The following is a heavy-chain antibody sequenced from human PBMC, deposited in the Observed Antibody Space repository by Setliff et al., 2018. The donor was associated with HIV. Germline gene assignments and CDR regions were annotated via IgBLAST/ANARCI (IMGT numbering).Heavy chain of an antibody. Sequence: GGSLRLSCAASGFTFSSYGMHWVRQAPGKGLEWVAMIWYDGSNKYYIDSVKGRFTISRDNSKNTLYLQMNSLRAEDTAVYYCAKGQDGLRYNWFDPWGHGTLVTVSS. CDR1: GFTFSSYG. CDR2: IWYDGSNK. J-gene: IGHJ5*02. V-gene: IGHV3-33*06. CDR3: AKGQDGLRYNWFDP.